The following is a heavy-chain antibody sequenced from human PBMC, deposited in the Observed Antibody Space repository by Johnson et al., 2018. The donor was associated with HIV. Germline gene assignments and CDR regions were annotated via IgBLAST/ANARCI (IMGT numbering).Heavy chain of an antibody. CDR1: GFTFNNYW. D-gene: IGHD1-1*01. Sequence: VQLVESGGDLVQPGGSLRLSCAASGFTFNNYWMSWVHQAPGKGLEWVGFIRSKAYGGTTEYAASVKGRFTISRDDSKSIAYLQMNSLRAEDTAVYYCARGDGYRRAFDIWGQGTMVTVSS. J-gene: IGHJ3*02. CDR2: IRSKAYGGTT. CDR3: ARGDGYRRAFDI. V-gene: IGHV3-71*02.